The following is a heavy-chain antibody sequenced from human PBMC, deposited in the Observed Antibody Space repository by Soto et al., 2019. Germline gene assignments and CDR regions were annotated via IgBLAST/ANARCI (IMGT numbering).Heavy chain of an antibody. D-gene: IGHD6-13*01. V-gene: IGHV6-1*01. CDR2: TYYRSKWYN. CDR1: GDSVSSNSAA. Sequence: SQTLSLTCDISGDSVSSNSAAWNWIRQSPSRGLEWLGRTYYRSKWYNDYAVSVKSRITINPDTSKNQFSLRLTSVTAADTAVYFCARYNAASGTYYFDYWGRGALVTVSS. CDR3: ARYNAASGTYYFDY. J-gene: IGHJ4*02.